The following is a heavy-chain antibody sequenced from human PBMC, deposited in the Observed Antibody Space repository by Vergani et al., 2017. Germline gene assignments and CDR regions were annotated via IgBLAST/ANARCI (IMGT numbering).Heavy chain of an antibody. Sequence: QVQLQESGPGLVKPSETLSLTCTVSGGSISSYYWSWIRQPAGKGLEWIGRIYTSGSTNYNPSLKSRVTMSVDTAQNQFSLMLSSVTAADTAVYYCARDLGSGRGHYYYYMDVWGKGTTVTVSS. J-gene: IGHJ6*03. CDR2: IYTSGST. CDR1: GGSISSYY. CDR3: ARDLGSGRGHYYYYMDV. V-gene: IGHV4-4*07. D-gene: IGHD3-10*01.